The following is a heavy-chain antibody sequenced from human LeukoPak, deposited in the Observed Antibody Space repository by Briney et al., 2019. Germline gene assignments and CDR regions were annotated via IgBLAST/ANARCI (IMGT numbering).Heavy chain of an antibody. CDR1: GGSISSSSYY. Sequence: PSETLSLTCTVSGGSISSSSYYWGWIRQPPGNGLEWIGGIYYSGSTYYNPSLKSRVTISVDTSKNQFSLKLSSVTAADTAVYYCARQGRLLLQYYFDYWGQGTLVTVSS. CDR3: ARQGRLLLQYYFDY. D-gene: IGHD3-22*01. J-gene: IGHJ4*02. V-gene: IGHV4-39*01. CDR2: IYYSGST.